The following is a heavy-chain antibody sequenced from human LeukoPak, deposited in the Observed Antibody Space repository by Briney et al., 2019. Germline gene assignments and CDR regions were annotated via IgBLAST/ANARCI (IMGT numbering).Heavy chain of an antibody. CDR3: ARDEAIITGTRGAFDI. CDR2: IYYSGST. D-gene: IGHD1/OR15-1a*01. V-gene: IGHV4-59*01. CDR1: GGSISSYS. Sequence: TSETLSLTCTVSGGSISSYSWSWIRQPPGKGLEWIGYIYYSGSTNYNPSLKSRVTLSVDTSKNQFSLKLSSVTAADTAVYYCARDEAIITGTRGAFDIWGQGTMVTVS. J-gene: IGHJ3*02.